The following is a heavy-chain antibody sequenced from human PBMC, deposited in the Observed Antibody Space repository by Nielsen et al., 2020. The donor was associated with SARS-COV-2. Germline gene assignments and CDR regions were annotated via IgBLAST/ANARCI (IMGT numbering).Heavy chain of an antibody. Sequence: SLKISCAASGFTFDDYAMHWVRQAPGKGLEWVSGISWNSGSIGYADSVKGRFTISRDNAKNSLYLQMNSLRAEDTALYYCAKGGWYGVDYYYGMDVWGQGTTVTVS. D-gene: IGHD6-19*01. CDR1: GFTFDDYA. CDR2: ISWNSGSI. J-gene: IGHJ6*02. V-gene: IGHV3-9*01. CDR3: AKGGWYGVDYYYGMDV.